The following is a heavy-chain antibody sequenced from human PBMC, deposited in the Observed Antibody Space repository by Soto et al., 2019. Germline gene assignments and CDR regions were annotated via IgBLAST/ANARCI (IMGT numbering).Heavy chain of an antibody. CDR3: ATSYGSGSRPFDY. CDR1: GGTFNSYT. J-gene: IGHJ4*02. Sequence: QVQLVQSGAEVKKSGSSVRVSCKASGGTFNSYTLSWVRQAPGQRLEWMGRIIPMLSMSTYAQKCQGRVSIIADKSTNTVYLDLSSLRSDDTAIYYCATSYGSGSRPFDYWGQGTLVTVSS. D-gene: IGHD3-10*01. V-gene: IGHV1-69*02. CDR2: IIPMLSMS.